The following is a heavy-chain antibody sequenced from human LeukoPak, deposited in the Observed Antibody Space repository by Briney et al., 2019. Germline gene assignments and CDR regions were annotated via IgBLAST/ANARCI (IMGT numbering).Heavy chain of an antibody. CDR1: GFTFSSYA. V-gene: IGHV3-23*01. CDR3: AKDAGYCSSTSCYSGSYPYYFDY. CDR2: ISGSGGST. Sequence: GGSLRLSCAASGFTFSSYAMSWVRQAPGKGLEWVSAISGSGGSTYYADSVKGRFTISRDNSKNTLYLQMNSLRAEDTAVYYCAKDAGYCSSTSCYSGSYPYYFDYWGQGTLVTVSS. D-gene: IGHD2-2*02. J-gene: IGHJ4*02.